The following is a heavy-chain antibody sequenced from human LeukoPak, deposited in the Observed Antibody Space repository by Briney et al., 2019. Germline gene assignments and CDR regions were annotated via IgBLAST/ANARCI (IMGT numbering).Heavy chain of an antibody. CDR2: ISWNSGSI. CDR3: ATATIFGVVLYY. J-gene: IGHJ4*02. Sequence: GGSLRLSCAASGFTFDDYAMHWVRQAPGKGLEWVSGISWNSGSIGYADSVKGRFTISRVNAKNSLYLQMNSLRTEDTAVYYCATATIFGVVLYYWGQGTLVTVSS. CDR1: GFTFDDYA. D-gene: IGHD3-3*01. V-gene: IGHV3-9*01.